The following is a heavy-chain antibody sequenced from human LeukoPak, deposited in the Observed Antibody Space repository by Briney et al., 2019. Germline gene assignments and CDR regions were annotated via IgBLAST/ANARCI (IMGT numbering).Heavy chain of an antibody. CDR2: ITSSSSYI. V-gene: IGHV3-21*01. CDR3: TRLARFYYGSGSWDYYYYMDV. CDR1: GFTFSSYS. Sequence: PGGSLRLSCAASGFTFSSYSMNWVRQAPGKGLEWVSSITSSSSYIYYADSVKGRFTISRDNAENSLYLQMNSLRAEDTAVYYCTRLARFYYGSGSWDYYYYMDVWGKGTTVTISS. J-gene: IGHJ6*03. D-gene: IGHD3-10*01.